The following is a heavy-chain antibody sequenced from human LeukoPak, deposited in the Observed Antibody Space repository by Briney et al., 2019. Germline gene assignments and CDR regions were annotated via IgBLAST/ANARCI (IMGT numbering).Heavy chain of an antibody. D-gene: IGHD3-10*01. J-gene: IGHJ6*02. CDR3: AKGRGGYNYYYYGMDV. CDR2: ISWNSGSI. V-gene: IGHV3-9*01. Sequence: GGSLRLSCAASGFTFDDYAMHWVRQAPGKGLEWVSGISWNSGSIGYADSVKGRFTISRDNAKNSLYLQMNSLRAEDTALYYCAKGRGGYNYYYYGMDVWGQGTTVTVSS. CDR1: GFTFDDYA.